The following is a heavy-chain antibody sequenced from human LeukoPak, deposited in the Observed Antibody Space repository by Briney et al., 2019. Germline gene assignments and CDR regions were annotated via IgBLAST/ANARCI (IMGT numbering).Heavy chain of an antibody. CDR1: GYTFTSYD. CDR2: MNPNSGNT. CDR3: ARTKRMGAMVRGVSASQEYYFDY. Sequence: VASVKVSCKASGYTFTSYDINWVRQATGQGLEWMGWMNPNSGNTGYAQKFQGRVTMTRNTSISTAYMELSSLRSEDTAVYYCARTKRMGAMVRGVSASQEYYFDYWGQGTLVTVSS. V-gene: IGHV1-8*01. D-gene: IGHD3-10*01. J-gene: IGHJ4*02.